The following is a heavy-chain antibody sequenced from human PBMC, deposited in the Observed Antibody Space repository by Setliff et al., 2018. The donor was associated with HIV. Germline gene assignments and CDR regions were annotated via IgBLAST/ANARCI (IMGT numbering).Heavy chain of an antibody. Sequence: KPSETLSLTCTVSGGSISSYYWSWIRQPPGKVLEWIGYIYYSGSTNYNPSLKSRVTISVDTSKNQFSLKLGSVTAADTAVYYCARVGGSYSDYYYYYMDVWGKGTTVTVSS. CDR2: IYYSGST. V-gene: IGHV4-59*01. CDR1: GGSISSYY. D-gene: IGHD1-26*01. CDR3: ARVGGSYSDYYYYYMDV. J-gene: IGHJ6*03.